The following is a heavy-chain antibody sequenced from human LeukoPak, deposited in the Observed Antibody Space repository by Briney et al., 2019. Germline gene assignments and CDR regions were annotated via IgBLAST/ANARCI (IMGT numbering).Heavy chain of an antibody. V-gene: IGHV3-7*03. Sequence: GGSLRLSCAASGFAFSDYWMSWVRQAPGKGLEWVANIKQDGSAKHYVDSVKGRFTISRDNAKNSLCLQMNSLRVEDTAVYYCARDYYGLEGFFDYWGQGTLVTVSS. CDR3: ARDYYGLEGFFDY. J-gene: IGHJ4*02. D-gene: IGHD3-10*01. CDR2: IKQDGSAK. CDR1: GFAFSDYW.